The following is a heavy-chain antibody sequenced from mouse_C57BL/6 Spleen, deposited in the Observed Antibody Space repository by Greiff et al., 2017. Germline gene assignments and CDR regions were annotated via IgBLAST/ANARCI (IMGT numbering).Heavy chain of an antibody. J-gene: IGHJ4*01. D-gene: IGHD2-1*01. V-gene: IGHV1-4*01. CDR3: AREGVTAPYYAMDY. CDR2: INPSSGYT. CDR1: GYTFTSYT. Sequence: QVQLQQSGAELARPGASVKMSCKASGYTFTSYTMHWVKQRPGQGLEWIGYINPSSGYTKYNQKFKDKATLTADKSSSTAYMQLSSLTSEDSAVYYCAREGVTAPYYAMDYWGQGTSVTVSS.